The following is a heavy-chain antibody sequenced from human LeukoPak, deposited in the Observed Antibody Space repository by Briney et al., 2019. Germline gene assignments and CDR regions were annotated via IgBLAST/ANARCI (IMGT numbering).Heavy chain of an antibody. Sequence: GSLRLSCAASGFTFNNYGMHWVRQAPGKGLEWVAVLSYDGRNKHYPDSVKGQFTISRDISTGTLWLQMDSLRTEDTAVYYCAKGPLRGTAAAIDYWGQGTLVTVSS. J-gene: IGHJ4*02. CDR1: GFTFNNYG. D-gene: IGHD2-2*01. V-gene: IGHV3-30*18. CDR2: LSYDGRNK. CDR3: AKGPLRGTAAAIDY.